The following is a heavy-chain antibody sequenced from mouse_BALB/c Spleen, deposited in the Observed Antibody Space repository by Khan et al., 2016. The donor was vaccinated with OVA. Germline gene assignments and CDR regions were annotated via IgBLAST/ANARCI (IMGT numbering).Heavy chain of an antibody. V-gene: IGHV2-6-7*01. J-gene: IGHJ4*01. CDR1: GFSLTGYG. Sequence: QVQLKESGPGLVAPSQSLSITCTVSGFSLTGYGVNWVRQPPGKGLEWLGMIWGDGSTDYNSVLKSRLSISKDNSKSQVFLKMKSLQTDDTARYYCARAYYGNYREAMDYWGQGTSVTVSS. CDR3: ARAYYGNYREAMDY. CDR2: IWGDGST. D-gene: IGHD2-10*01.